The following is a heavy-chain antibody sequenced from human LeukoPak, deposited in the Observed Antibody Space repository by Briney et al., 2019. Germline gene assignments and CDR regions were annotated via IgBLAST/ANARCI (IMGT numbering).Heavy chain of an antibody. CDR2: INHSGST. CDR1: GGSFSGYY. D-gene: IGHD6-13*01. J-gene: IGHJ5*02. V-gene: IGHV4-34*01. CDR3: ARRTGYSSSWYIIAWFDP. Sequence: SETLSLTCAVYGGSFSGYYWSWIRQPPGKGLEWIGEINHSGSTNYNPSLKSRVTISVDTSKNQFSLKLSSVTAADTAVYYCARRTGYSSSWYIIAWFDPWGQGTLVTVSS.